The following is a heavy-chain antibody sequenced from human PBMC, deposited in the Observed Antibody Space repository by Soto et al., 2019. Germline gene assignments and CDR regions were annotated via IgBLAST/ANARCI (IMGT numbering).Heavy chain of an antibody. D-gene: IGHD6-19*01. V-gene: IGHV1-18*01. J-gene: IGHJ4*02. CDR1: GYTFTSYG. CDR3: ARDPVAGTYFDY. CDR2: INAYNGNT. Sequence: QVQLVQSGAEVKKPGPSEKLFCKVSGYTFTSYGKRWVRQAPGQGLEGGGWINAYNGNTNYAQELQGRVTMTTDTSTSTAYMELRSLRSDDTAVFYCARDPVAGTYFDYWGQGTLVTVSS.